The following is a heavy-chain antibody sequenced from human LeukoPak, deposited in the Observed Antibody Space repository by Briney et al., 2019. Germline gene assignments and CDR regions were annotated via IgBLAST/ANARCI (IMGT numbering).Heavy chain of an antibody. D-gene: IGHD3-22*01. CDR2: IKQDGSGK. CDR1: GFTFSSYW. J-gene: IGHJ3*02. Sequence: GGSLRLSCAASGFTFSSYWMSWVRQAPGKGLEWVANIKQDGSGKYYVDSVKGRFTISRDNAKNSLYLQMNSLRAEDTAVYYCARSNYYDSRSWGFDIWGQGTMVTVSS. CDR3: ARSNYYDSRSWGFDI. V-gene: IGHV3-7*01.